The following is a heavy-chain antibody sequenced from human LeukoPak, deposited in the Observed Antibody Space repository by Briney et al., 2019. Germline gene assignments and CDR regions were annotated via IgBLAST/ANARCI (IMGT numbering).Heavy chain of an antibody. D-gene: IGHD4-17*01. V-gene: IGHV1-8*02. Sequence: ASVKVSCKASGYTFTGYYMHWVRQAPGQGLEWMGWMNPNSGNTGYAQKFQGRVTMTRNTSISTAYMELSSLRSEDTAVYYCARRMLTTVTMVYWGQGTLVTVSS. CDR2: MNPNSGNT. CDR1: GYTFTGYY. CDR3: ARRMLTTVTMVY. J-gene: IGHJ4*02.